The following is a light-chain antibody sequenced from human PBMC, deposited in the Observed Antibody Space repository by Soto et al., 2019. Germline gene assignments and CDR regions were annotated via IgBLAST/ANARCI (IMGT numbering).Light chain of an antibody. Sequence: VLTPSPGTLSLSPGERATLSCRASQSVNNYVAWYQQKTGQDNSLIIYGASTRATGTPARFSGSGSGTEFTLKIRRMKYEEFAVYYCKQYIRWPLTLGGGQKVDLK. V-gene: IGKV3-15*01. CDR3: KQYIRWPLT. CDR2: GAS. CDR1: QSVNNY. J-gene: IGKJ4*01.